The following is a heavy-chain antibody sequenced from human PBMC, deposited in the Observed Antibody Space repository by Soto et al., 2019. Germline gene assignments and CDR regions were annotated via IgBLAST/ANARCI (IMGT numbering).Heavy chain of an antibody. V-gene: IGHV3-73*01. Sequence: QAGGSLRLSCAASGFTFSCSAMHWVRQASGKGLEWVGRIRSKANSYATAYAASVKGRFTISRDDSKNTAYLQMNSLKTEDTAVYYCTRPGAMVTQGMDYWGQGTLVTVSS. J-gene: IGHJ4*02. D-gene: IGHD5-18*01. CDR2: IRSKANSYAT. CDR1: GFTFSCSA. CDR3: TRPGAMVTQGMDY.